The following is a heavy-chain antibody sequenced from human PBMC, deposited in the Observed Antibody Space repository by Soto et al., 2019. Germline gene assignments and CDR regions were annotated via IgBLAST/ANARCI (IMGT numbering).Heavy chain of an antibody. V-gene: IGHV2-26*01. D-gene: IGHD3-16*01. CDR3: ARILRSPVMMTFGGASLPKYHYSLDV. J-gene: IGHJ6*02. CDR2: IFSNDEK. Sequence: QVTLKESGPVLVKPTETLTLTCTVSGFSLTNARMGVTWIRQPPGKALEWLANIFSNDEKSSSASLKRRLTLSKDTSLSQVVLTMTDMDPVDTATYYCARILRSPVMMTFGGASLPKYHYSLDVWGQGTTVTVSS. CDR1: GFSLTNARMG.